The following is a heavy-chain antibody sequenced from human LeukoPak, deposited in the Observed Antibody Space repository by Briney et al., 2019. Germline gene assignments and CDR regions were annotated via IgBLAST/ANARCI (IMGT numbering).Heavy chain of an antibody. CDR1: GGSISSYY. V-gene: IGHV4-59*01. J-gene: IGHJ5*02. Sequence: PSETLSHTCTVSGGSISSYYWSWIRQPPGKGLEWIGYIYYSGSTNYNPSLKSRVTISVDTSKNQFSLKLSSVTAADTAVYYCAREGGGSSWYGGYGFDPWGQGTLVTVSS. CDR3: AREGGGSSWYGGYGFDP. D-gene: IGHD6-13*01. CDR2: IYYSGST.